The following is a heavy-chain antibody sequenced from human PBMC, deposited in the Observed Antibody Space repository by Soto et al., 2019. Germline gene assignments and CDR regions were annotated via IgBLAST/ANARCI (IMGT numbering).Heavy chain of an antibody. Sequence: QVQLQQWGAGLLKPSETLSLTCAVYGGSFSGYYWSWIRQPPGKGLEWIGEINHSGSTNYNQSLKSRVTISVDTSKNQFSLKLSSVTAADTAVYYCARGVRYFDWPNYYYYYMDVWGKGTTVTVSS. CDR3: ARGVRYFDWPNYYYYYMDV. CDR2: INHSGST. CDR1: GGSFSGYY. D-gene: IGHD3-9*01. J-gene: IGHJ6*03. V-gene: IGHV4-34*01.